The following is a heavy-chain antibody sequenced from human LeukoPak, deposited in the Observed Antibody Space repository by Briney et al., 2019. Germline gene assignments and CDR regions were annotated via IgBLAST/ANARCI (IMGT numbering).Heavy chain of an antibody. CDR1: GFTFSNYD. J-gene: IGHJ4*02. CDR3: ARRRYNWNAIDY. D-gene: IGHD1-20*01. Sequence: PGGSLRLSCAASGFTFSNYDMHWVRQAPGKGLEWVAVMWYDGSKKYYADSVKGRFTISRDNAKNSLYLQMNSLRAEDTAVYYCARRRYNWNAIDYWGQGTLVTVSS. CDR2: MWYDGSKK. V-gene: IGHV3-33*01.